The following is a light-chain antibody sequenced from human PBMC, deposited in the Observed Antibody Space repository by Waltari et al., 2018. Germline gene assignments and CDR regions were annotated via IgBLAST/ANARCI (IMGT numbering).Light chain of an antibody. CDR3: QQYSGRPRT. V-gene: IGKV1-5*03. Sequence: DIQMTQPPSTLSASVGDRGTITCRASQSISSFLAWYQQKPGQAPKLLIYKSSTLRDGAPSRFSGSGSGTEFTLTISSLQPDDFATYHCQQYSGRPRTFGQGTKVEIK. J-gene: IGKJ2*01. CDR2: KSS. CDR1: QSISSF.